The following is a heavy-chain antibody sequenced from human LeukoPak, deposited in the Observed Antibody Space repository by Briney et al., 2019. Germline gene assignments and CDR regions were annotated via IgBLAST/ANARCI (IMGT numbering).Heavy chain of an antibody. CDR3: ARSSEGRYYYDSSGFSYYYYYMDV. D-gene: IGHD3-22*01. CDR2: INHSGST. V-gene: IGHV4-34*01. J-gene: IGHJ6*03. Sequence: SETLSLTCAVYGGSFSGYYWSWIRQPPGKGLEWIGEINHSGSTYYNPSLRSRVTISVDTSKNQFSLKLSSATAADTAVYYCARSSEGRYYYDSSGFSYYYYYMDVWGKGTTVTISS. CDR1: GGSFSGYY.